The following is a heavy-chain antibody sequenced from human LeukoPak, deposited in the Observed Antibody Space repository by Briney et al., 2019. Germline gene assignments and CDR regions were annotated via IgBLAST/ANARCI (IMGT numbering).Heavy chain of an antibody. D-gene: IGHD3-22*01. CDR2: ISGSGDRT. CDR3: AKDPTDFDSSGQTYFDY. V-gene: IGHV3-23*01. CDR1: GFTFSSCA. J-gene: IGHJ4*02. Sequence: GGSLRLSCAASGFTFSSCAMSWVRQAPGKGLEWVSAISGSGDRTHYADSVQGRFTISRDNSKNTLYLQMNSLRAEDTAVYYCAKDPTDFDSSGQTYFDYWGQGTLVTVSS.